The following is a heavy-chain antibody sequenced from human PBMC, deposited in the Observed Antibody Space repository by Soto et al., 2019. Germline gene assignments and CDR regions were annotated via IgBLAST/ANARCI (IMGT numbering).Heavy chain of an antibody. J-gene: IGHJ4*02. CDR3: ARDPQGDGRLDLDY. CDR2: INHSGNT. CDR1: GGSLIDYN. V-gene: IGHV4-34*01. Sequence: QVQLQQWGAGLLKPSETLSLTCAVYGGSLIDYNWSWIRQPSGKGLEWIGEINHSGNTNYNPSLTXXAXXSVDTSKNQFSLRLSSVTAADTAMYYCARDPQGDGRLDLDYWGQGTLVTVSS. D-gene: IGHD1-26*01.